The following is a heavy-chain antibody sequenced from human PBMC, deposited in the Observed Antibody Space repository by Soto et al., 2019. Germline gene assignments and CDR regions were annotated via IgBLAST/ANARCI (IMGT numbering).Heavy chain of an antibody. CDR2: INHSGST. D-gene: IGHD3-10*01. CDR1: GGSFSGYY. V-gene: IGHV4-34*01. J-gene: IGHJ6*02. Sequence: SETLSLTCAVYGGSFSGYYWSWIRQPPGKGLEWIGEINHSGSTNYNPSLKSRVTISVDTSKNQFSLKLSSVTAADTAVYYCASLLGITMVRGSFMDVWGQGTTVTVSS. CDR3: ASLLGITMVRGSFMDV.